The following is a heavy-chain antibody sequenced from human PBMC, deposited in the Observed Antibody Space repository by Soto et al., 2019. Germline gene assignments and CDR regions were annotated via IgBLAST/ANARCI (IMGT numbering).Heavy chain of an antibody. CDR3: ARDPTVFALRYGMDV. CDR2: IYYSGST. CDR1: VGSFSHYY. V-gene: IGHV4-59*01. Sequence: PSETLSLTCAVDVGSFSHYYWSWIWQPPGKGLEWIGYIYYSGSTNYNPSLKSRVTISVDTSKNQFSLKLSSVTAADTAVYYCARDPTVFALRYGMDVWGQGTTVTVSS. D-gene: IGHD4-17*01. J-gene: IGHJ6*02.